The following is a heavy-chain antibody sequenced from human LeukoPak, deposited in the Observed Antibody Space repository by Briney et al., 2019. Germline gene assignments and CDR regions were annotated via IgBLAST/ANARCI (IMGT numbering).Heavy chain of an antibody. J-gene: IGHJ6*02. CDR3: ARDGYRPQSWGYYYYGMDV. D-gene: IGHD5-12*01. V-gene: IGHV3-21*01. Sequence: GSLRLSCAASGFTFSSYAMSWVRQAPGKGLEWVSSISSSSSYIYYADSVKGRFTISRDNAKNSLYLQMNSLRAEDTAVYYCARDGYRPQSWGYYYYGMDVWGQGTTVTVSS. CDR2: ISSSSSYI. CDR1: GFTFSSYA.